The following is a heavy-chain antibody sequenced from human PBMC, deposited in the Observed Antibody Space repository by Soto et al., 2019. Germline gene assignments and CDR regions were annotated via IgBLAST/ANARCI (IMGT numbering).Heavy chain of an antibody. V-gene: IGHV3-33*01. CDR2: IWYDGSNK. CDR1: GFTFSSYG. Sequence: PGGSLRLSCAASGFTFSSYGMHWVRQAPGKGLEWVAVIWYDGSNKYYADSVKGRFTISRDNSKNTLYLQMNSLRAEDTAVYYCAADLTGTTTRVYYYYYGMDVWGQGTTVTVSS. CDR3: AADLTGTTTRVYYYYYGMDV. J-gene: IGHJ6*02. D-gene: IGHD1-7*01.